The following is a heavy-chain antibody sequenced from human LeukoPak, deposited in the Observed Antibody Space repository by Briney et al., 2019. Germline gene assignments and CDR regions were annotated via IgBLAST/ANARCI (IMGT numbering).Heavy chain of an antibody. CDR3: ARSLGATDAFDI. Sequence: GGSLTLSCAASGFTFSSYSINWVRQAPGKGLEWVSSISSSSSYIYYADSVKARFTISRENAKNSLYLQMNSLRAEDTAVYHCARSLGATDAFDIWGQGTMVTVSS. D-gene: IGHD3-10*01. V-gene: IGHV3-21*01. CDR1: GFTFSSYS. CDR2: ISSSSSYI. J-gene: IGHJ3*02.